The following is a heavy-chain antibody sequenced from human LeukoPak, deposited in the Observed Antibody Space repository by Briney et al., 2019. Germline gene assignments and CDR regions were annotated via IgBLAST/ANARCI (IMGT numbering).Heavy chain of an antibody. J-gene: IGHJ6*04. Sequence: SETLSLTCTVSGVSISTYYWSWIRQPPGKGLEWIGYIYYSRSTNYNPSLKSRVTMSVDTSKNQFSLRLSSVTAADTAVYYCARDSERGYYYGMDVWGKGTAVTVSS. V-gene: IGHV4-59*01. CDR1: GVSISTYY. CDR3: ARDSERGYYYGMDV. CDR2: IYYSRST. D-gene: IGHD3-16*01.